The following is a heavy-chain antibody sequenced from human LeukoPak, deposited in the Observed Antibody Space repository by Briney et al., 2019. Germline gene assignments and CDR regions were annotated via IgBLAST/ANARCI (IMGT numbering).Heavy chain of an antibody. D-gene: IGHD5-24*01. CDR1: GFTFSSYS. CDR2: ISDSGGT. J-gene: IGHJ4*02. Sequence: GGSLRLSCAASGFTFSSYSMSWVRQAPGKGLEWVSAISDSGGTYYVDSVKGRFTVSRDNSEKTLYLQMNSLRAEDTAVYYCAKSSRGLLEMATINYWGQGTLVTVSS. V-gene: IGHV3-23*01. CDR3: AKSSRGLLEMATINY.